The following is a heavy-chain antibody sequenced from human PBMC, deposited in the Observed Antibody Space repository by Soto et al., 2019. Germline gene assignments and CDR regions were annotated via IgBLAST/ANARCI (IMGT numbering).Heavy chain of an antibody. V-gene: IGHV4-59*01. Sequence: SETLSLTCTVSGGSISSYYWSWIRQPPGKGLEWIGYIYYSGSTNYNPSLKSRVTISVDTSKNQFSLKLSSMTAADTAVYYCARGKLQTRQAVAGRIPFDYWGQGTLVTVSS. D-gene: IGHD6-19*01. CDR1: GGSISSYY. CDR2: IYYSGST. J-gene: IGHJ4*02. CDR3: ARGKLQTRQAVAGRIPFDY.